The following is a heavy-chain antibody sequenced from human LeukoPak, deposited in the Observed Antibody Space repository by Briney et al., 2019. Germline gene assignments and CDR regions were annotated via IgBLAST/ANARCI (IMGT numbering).Heavy chain of an antibody. V-gene: IGHV1-69*01. CDR2: IIPIFGTA. CDR3: ARGRHCSSTSCYAGYYYYYMDV. J-gene: IGHJ6*03. Sequence: SVKVSCKASGGTFSSYAISWVRQAPGQGLEWVGGIIPIFGTANYAQKFQGRVTITADESTSTAYMELSSLRSEDTAVYYCARGRHCSSTSCYAGYYYYYMDVWGKGTTVTISS. CDR1: GGTFSSYA. D-gene: IGHD2-2*01.